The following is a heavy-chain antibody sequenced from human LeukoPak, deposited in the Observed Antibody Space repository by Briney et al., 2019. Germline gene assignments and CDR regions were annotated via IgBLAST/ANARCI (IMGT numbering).Heavy chain of an antibody. J-gene: IGHJ4*02. CDR3: ARVGYHYDSSGYYIGY. Sequence: ASVKVSCKASGYTFTGYYMHWVRQAPGQGLEWMGWINPNSGGTNYAQKFQGRVTMTRDTSISTAYMELSRLRSDDTAVYYCARVGYHYDSSGYYIGYWGQGTLVTVSS. D-gene: IGHD3-22*01. CDR1: GYTFTGYY. V-gene: IGHV1-2*02. CDR2: INPNSGGT.